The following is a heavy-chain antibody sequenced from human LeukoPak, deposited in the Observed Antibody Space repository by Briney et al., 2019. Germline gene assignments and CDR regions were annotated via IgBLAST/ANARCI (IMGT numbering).Heavy chain of an antibody. CDR3: ARVNSGQYYYYYMDV. J-gene: IGHJ6*03. V-gene: IGHV1-2*02. Sequence: ASVKVSCKASGYTFTGYYMHWVRQAPGQGLEWMGWINPNSGGTNYAQKFQGRVTMTRDTSISTAYMELSRLRSDDTAVYYCARVNSGQYYYYYMDVWGKGTTVTISS. CDR2: INPNSGGT. D-gene: IGHD1-26*01. CDR1: GYTFTGYY.